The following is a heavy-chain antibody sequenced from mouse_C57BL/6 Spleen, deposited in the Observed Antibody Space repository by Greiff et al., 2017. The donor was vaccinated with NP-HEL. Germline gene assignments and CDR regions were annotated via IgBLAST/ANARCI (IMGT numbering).Heavy chain of an antibody. Sequence: VKLMESGPELVKPGASVKISCKASGYAFSSSWMNWVKQRPGKGLEWIGRIYPGDGDTNYNGKFKGKATLTADKSSSTAYMQLSSLTSEDSAVYFCAREIIYYGSLDYWGQGTTLTVSS. D-gene: IGHD1-1*01. V-gene: IGHV1-82*01. J-gene: IGHJ2*01. CDR3: AREIIYYGSLDY. CDR1: GYAFSSSW. CDR2: IYPGDGDT.